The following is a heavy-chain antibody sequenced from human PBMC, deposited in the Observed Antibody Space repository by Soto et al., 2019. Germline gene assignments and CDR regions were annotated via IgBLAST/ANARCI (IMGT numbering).Heavy chain of an antibody. CDR1: GFTFDDSA. Sequence: PGGSLRPSCAASGFTFDDSAMHWFRQAPGKGLEWGSGISWNSGRISYADSVKGRLTISRDNAKNSPYLQMNSLRAEGTALYYGARGRDAAPYYYGMDVWGQGTKVTVSS. CDR2: ISWNSGRI. V-gene: IGHV3-9*01. CDR3: ARGRDAAPYYYGMDV. J-gene: IGHJ6*02. D-gene: IGHD3-16*01.